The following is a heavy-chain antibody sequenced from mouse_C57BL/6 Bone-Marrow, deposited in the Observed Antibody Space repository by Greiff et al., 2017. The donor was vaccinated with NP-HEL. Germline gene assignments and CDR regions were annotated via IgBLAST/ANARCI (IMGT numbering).Heavy chain of an antibody. D-gene: IGHD1-1*02. V-gene: IGHV5-17*01. Sequence: EVMLVESGGGLVKPGGSLKLSCAASGFTFSDYGMHWVRQAPEKGLEWVAYISSGSSTIYYADTVKGRFTISRDNAKNTLFLQMTSLRSEDTAMYYCARKDGGSLHWYLDVWGTGTTVTVSS. CDR1: GFTFSDYG. CDR3: ARKDGGSLHWYLDV. CDR2: ISSGSSTI. J-gene: IGHJ1*03.